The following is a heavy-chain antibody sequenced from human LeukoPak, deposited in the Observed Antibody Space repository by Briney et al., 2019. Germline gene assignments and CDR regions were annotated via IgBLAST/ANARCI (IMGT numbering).Heavy chain of an antibody. V-gene: IGHV3-30*18. CDR3: AKGGGYNYY. CDR2: ISYDGSNK. Sequence: GGSLRLSCAASGFTFSSYGMHWVRQAPGKGLGWVAVISYDGSNKYYADSAKGRFTISRDNSKNTLYLQMNSLRAEDTAVYYCAKGGGYNYYWGQGTLVTVSS. J-gene: IGHJ4*02. CDR1: GFTFSSYG. D-gene: IGHD5-24*01.